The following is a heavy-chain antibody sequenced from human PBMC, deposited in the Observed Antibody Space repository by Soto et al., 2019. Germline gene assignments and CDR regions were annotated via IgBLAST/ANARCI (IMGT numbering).Heavy chain of an antibody. D-gene: IGHD4-4*01. J-gene: IGHJ4*02. CDR1: VGSISSMDYY. Sequence: SETLSLTCTVSVGSISSMDYYLSWIRQPPGEGLEWIGYIYYSGSTYYNPSLKSRVTISVDTSKNQFSLKMNSVTAEDTAVYYCVRGTPQTTITYFESWGKGTLVTVSS. CDR3: VRGTPQTTITYFES. CDR2: IYYSGST. V-gene: IGHV4-30-4*01.